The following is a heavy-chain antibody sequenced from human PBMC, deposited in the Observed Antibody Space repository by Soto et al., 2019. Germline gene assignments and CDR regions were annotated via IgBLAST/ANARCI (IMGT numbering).Heavy chain of an antibody. CDR2: MYYTGFT. D-gene: IGHD1-20*01. V-gene: IGHV4-39*01. CDR1: GDSMYSTSYY. Sequence: KASETLSLTCTVSGDSMYSTSYYWAWIRQPPGKGLEWIGSMYYTGFTSYNPSLESRVSVSVDTSKNQFSLKVSGVSAADTAVYYCATSQKGYNWNYLDHWGQGALVTVSS. J-gene: IGHJ4*02. CDR3: ATSQKGYNWNYLDH.